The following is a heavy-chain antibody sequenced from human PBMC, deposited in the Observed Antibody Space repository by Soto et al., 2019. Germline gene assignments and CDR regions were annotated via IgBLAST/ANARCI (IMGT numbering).Heavy chain of an antibody. CDR1: GFTFSSYA. Sequence: EVQLLESGGGLVQPGGSLRLSCAASGFTFSSYAMSWVRQAPGKGLEWVSAISGSGGSTYYADSVKGRFTISRDNSKNTLYLQMNSLGAEDTAVYYCAKGPSRGYDFGIGYTPFDPWGQGTLVTVSS. D-gene: IGHD3-3*01. V-gene: IGHV3-23*01. CDR2: ISGSGGST. CDR3: AKGPSRGYDFGIGYTPFDP. J-gene: IGHJ5*02.